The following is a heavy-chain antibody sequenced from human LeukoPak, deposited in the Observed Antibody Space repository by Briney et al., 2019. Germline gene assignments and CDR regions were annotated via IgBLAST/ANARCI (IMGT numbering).Heavy chain of an antibody. CDR1: GYTFTSYG. Sequence: GASVKVSCKASGYTFTSYGIIWVRQAPGQGLEWMGWISAYNGNTDYAQRLQGRVTMTTDTSTSTAYMELRSLRSDDTAVYYCARVYSGYDGRGNDAFDIWGQGTMVTVSS. J-gene: IGHJ3*02. CDR3: ARVYSGYDGRGNDAFDI. V-gene: IGHV1-18*01. D-gene: IGHD5-12*01. CDR2: ISAYNGNT.